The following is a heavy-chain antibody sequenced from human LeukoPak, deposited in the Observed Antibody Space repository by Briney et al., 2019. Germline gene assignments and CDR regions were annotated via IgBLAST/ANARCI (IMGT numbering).Heavy chain of an antibody. CDR3: ATDLGYCSSTSCYSGNYYYYGMDV. CDR2: IDPSDSYT. J-gene: IGHJ6*02. Sequence: GESLKISCEGSGYSFTSYWISWVRQMPGKGLEWMGRIDPSDSYTNYSPSFQGHVTISADKSISTAYLQWSSLKASDTAMYYCATDLGYCSSTSCYSGNYYYYGMDVWGQGTTVTVSS. V-gene: IGHV5-10-1*01. D-gene: IGHD2-2*01. CDR1: GYSFTSYW.